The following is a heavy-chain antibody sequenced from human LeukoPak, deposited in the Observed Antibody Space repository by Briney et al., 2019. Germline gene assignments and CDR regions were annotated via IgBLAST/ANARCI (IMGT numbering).Heavy chain of an antibody. V-gene: IGHV1-18*01. CDR2: ISAYNGNT. CDR3: ARGAVNRYNWNDDNFYYYYMDV. Sequence: ASVKVSCKASGYTFTSYGISWARQAPGQGLEWMGWISAYNGNTNYAQKLQGRVTMTTDTSTSTAYMELRSLRSGDTAVYYCARGAVNRYNWNDDNFYYYYMDVWGKGTTVTISS. D-gene: IGHD1-1*01. CDR1: GYTFTSYG. J-gene: IGHJ6*03.